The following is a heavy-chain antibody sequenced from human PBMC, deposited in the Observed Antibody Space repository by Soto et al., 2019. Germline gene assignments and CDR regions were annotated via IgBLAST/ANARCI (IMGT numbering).Heavy chain of an antibody. CDR1: GCTFSSYS. CDR3: ARTSPYYYDSSGAVWD. Sequence: EVQLVESGGGLVKPGGSLRLSCAASGCTFSSYSMNWVRQAPGKGLEWVSSISSSSSYIYYADSVKGRFTISRDNAKNSLYLQMNSLRAEDTAVYYCARTSPYYYDSSGAVWDWGQGTLVTVSS. V-gene: IGHV3-21*01. D-gene: IGHD3-22*01. J-gene: IGHJ4*02. CDR2: ISSSSSYI.